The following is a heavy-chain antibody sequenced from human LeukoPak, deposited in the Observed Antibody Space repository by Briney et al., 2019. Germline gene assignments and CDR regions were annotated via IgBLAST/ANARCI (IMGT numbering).Heavy chain of an antibody. Sequence: ASVKVSCKASGYTFTSYYMHWVRQAPGQGLEWMGWINPNSGGTNYAQKFQGRVTMTRDTSISTAYMELSRLRSDDTAVYYCAREFSSGWYWFDPWGQGTLVTVSS. CDR3: AREFSSGWYWFDP. CDR1: GYTFTSYY. V-gene: IGHV1-2*02. D-gene: IGHD6-19*01. CDR2: INPNSGGT. J-gene: IGHJ5*02.